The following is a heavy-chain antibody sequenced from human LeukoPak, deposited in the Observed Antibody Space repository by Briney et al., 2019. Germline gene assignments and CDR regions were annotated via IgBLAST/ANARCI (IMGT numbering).Heavy chain of an antibody. J-gene: IGHJ6*02. D-gene: IGHD5-12*01. CDR2: ISGSGGST. Sequence: GGSLGLSCAASGFTFSSYAMSWVRQAPGKGLEWVSAISGSGGSTYYADSVKGRFTISRDNSKNTLYLQMNSLRAEDTAVYYCAKPPDSGQYYYYGMDVWGQGTTVTVSS. V-gene: IGHV3-23*01. CDR1: GFTFSSYA. CDR3: AKPPDSGQYYYYGMDV.